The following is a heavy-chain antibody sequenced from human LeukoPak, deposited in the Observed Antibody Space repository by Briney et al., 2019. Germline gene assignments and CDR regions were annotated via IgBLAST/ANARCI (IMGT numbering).Heavy chain of an antibody. CDR2: ISGSGGST. V-gene: IGHV3-23*01. D-gene: IGHD2-2*03. CDR3: AKDSHWILFDD. J-gene: IGHJ4*02. Sequence: GGTLRLSCAASGFTFSSYGTSWVRQAPGKGLEWVSAISGSGGSTYYADSVKGRFTISRDNSKNTLYLQMNSLRDEGTAVYYCAKDSHWILFDDWGQGTLVTVSS. CDR1: GFTFSSYG.